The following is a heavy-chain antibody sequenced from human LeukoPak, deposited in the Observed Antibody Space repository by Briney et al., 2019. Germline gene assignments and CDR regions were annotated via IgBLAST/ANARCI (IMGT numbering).Heavy chain of an antibody. D-gene: IGHD3-22*01. J-gene: IGHJ4*02. V-gene: IGHV1-2*02. Sequence: ASVKVSCKASGYTFTGYYMHWVRQAPGQGLEWMGWINPNSGGTNYAQKFQGRVTMTRDTSISTAYMELSSLRSEDTAVYYCARGQYYYDSSGYPDLVDYWGQGTLVTVSS. CDR2: INPNSGGT. CDR1: GYTFTGYY. CDR3: ARGQYYYDSSGYPDLVDY.